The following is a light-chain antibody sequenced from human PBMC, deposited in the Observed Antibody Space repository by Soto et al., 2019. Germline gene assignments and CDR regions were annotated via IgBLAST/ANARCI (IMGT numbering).Light chain of an antibody. CDR1: RSLSSSY. J-gene: IGKJ2*01. CDR2: AAS. CDR3: QQQGT. V-gene: IGKV3-20*01. Sequence: EIVLTQSPGTLSLSPGERATLSCRASRSLSSSYVVWYQQKPGQAPRLLIYAASRGATGIPDRFSGSGSATENTRTLSRVEPEDYSVYYCQQQGTFGQGTKLEIK.